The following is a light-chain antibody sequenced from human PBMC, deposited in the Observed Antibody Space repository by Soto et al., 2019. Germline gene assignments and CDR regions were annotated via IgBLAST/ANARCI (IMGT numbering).Light chain of an antibody. V-gene: IGKV3-20*01. Sequence: EIALTQSPAPLSLSPGARATISCRASQTLSNSFIAWYQQKPGQAPRLLIYDTSSRATGVPARYSASGSGTDFTLTISRLEPEDFAVFFCQQYGTSEIIFGQGTRLEIK. CDR2: DTS. J-gene: IGKJ5*01. CDR3: QQYGTSEII. CDR1: QTLSNSF.